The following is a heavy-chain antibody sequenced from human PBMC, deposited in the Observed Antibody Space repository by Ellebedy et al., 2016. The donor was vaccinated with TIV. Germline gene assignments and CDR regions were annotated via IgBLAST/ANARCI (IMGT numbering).Heavy chain of an antibody. D-gene: IGHD6-13*01. CDR1: GGSFSGYY. V-gene: IGHV4-34*01. Sequence: SETLSLTXAVYGGSFSGYYWTWIRQPPGKGLEWIGEINHSGSTNYNPSLKSRVTMSVDTSKNQFSLKLSSVTAADTAVYYCARAIAAAGNRTIDYWGQGTLVTVSS. CDR3: ARAIAAAGNRTIDY. CDR2: INHSGST. J-gene: IGHJ4*02.